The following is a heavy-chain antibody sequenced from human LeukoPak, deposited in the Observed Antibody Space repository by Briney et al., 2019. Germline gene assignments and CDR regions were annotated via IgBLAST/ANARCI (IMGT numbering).Heavy chain of an antibody. CDR2: ISAYNGNT. D-gene: IGHD1-7*01. J-gene: IGHJ5*02. CDR1: GYTFTSYG. V-gene: IGHV1-18*01. CDR3: ARASRGNYLRLRFDP. Sequence: GASVKVSCKASGYTFTSYGISWVRQAPGQGLEWMGWISAYNGNTNYAQKLQGRVTMTTDTSTSTAYMELSSLRSEDTAVYYCARASRGNYLRLRFDPWGQGTLVTVSS.